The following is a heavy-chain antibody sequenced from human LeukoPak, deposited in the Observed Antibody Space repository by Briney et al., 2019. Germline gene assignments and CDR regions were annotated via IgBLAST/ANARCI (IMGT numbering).Heavy chain of an antibody. J-gene: IGHJ3*02. D-gene: IGHD5-18*01. CDR2: IYYSGST. V-gene: IGHV4-39*01. CDR1: SGSITSGNYY. CDR3: ARPDQRGYSYGYSAFDI. Sequence: SETLSLTCTVSSGSITSGNYYWGWIRQPPGKGLEWIGSIYYSGSTYYNPSLKSRVTIFIDTSKNQFSLKLLSVTAADTAVYYCARPDQRGYSYGYSAFDIWGQGTMVTVSS.